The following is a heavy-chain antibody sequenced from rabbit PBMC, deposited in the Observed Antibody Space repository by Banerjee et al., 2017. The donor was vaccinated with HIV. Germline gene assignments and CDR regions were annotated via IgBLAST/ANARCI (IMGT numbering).Heavy chain of an antibody. Sequence: QEQLEESGGDLVKPEGSLTLTCTASGFSFSNGYVMCWVRQAPGKGLELIACIYAGSGGNTWYASWVNGRFTISKASWTTVTLQMTSLTAADTATYFCARESGSAGAGYALWGPGTLVTVS. D-gene: IGHD6-1*01. CDR2: IYAGSGGNT. CDR3: ARESGSAGAGYAL. J-gene: IGHJ4*01. CDR1: GFSFSNGYV. V-gene: IGHV1S45*01.